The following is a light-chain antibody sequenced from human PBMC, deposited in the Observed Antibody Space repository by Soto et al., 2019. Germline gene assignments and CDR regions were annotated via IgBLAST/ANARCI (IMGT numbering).Light chain of an antibody. V-gene: IGKV1-13*02. CDR2: DAS. CDR1: QGISSY. J-gene: IGKJ1*01. Sequence: AIQLTQSPSSLSASVGARVPITCRASQGISSYLAWYQEKPGKAPKLLTYDASSLESGVPSRFSGSGSGTEFTLTISSLQPDDFATYYCQQYETFSGTFGPGTKVDI. CDR3: QQYETFSGT.